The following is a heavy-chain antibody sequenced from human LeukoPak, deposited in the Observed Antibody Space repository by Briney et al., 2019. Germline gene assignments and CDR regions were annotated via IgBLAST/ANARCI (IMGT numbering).Heavy chain of an antibody. D-gene: IGHD6-19*01. CDR2: IRYDGSNK. V-gene: IGHV3-33*01. J-gene: IGHJ4*02. Sequence: GGSLRLSCAASGFTFSNYGMHWVRQAPGKGLEWVAVIRYDGSNKYYADSVKGRFTISRDNSENTLYLQMNSLRAEDTAVYYCARVNSSGWYSIDYWGQGTLVTVSS. CDR3: ARVNSSGWYSIDY. CDR1: GFTFSNYG.